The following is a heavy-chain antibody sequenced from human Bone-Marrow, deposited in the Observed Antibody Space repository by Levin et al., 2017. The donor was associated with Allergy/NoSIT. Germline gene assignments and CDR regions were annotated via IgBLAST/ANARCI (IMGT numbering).Heavy chain of an antibody. D-gene: IGHD6-6*01. Sequence: PGGSLRLSCSVSGLSIDDYVMHWVRQVPGKGLEWVAGINWNSDQIGYADSVQGRFTISRDNAKNSLFLHMSSLRVDDTAIYYCTALASRPYWGQGTLVSVSS. CDR1: GLSIDDYV. CDR2: INWNSDQI. J-gene: IGHJ4*02. CDR3: TALASRPY. V-gene: IGHV3-9*01.